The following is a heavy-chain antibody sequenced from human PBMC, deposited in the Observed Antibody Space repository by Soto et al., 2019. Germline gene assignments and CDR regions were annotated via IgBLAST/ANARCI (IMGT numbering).Heavy chain of an antibody. CDR2: ISGSGGST. Sequence: GGSLRLSCAASGFTFSSYAMSWVRQAPGKGLEWVSAISGSGGSTYYADSVKGRFTISRDNSKNTLYLQMNSLRAEDTAVYYCAKDSGSGTYYLYYFDNWGQETRVTVSS. CDR3: AKDSGSGTYYLYYFDN. D-gene: IGHD3-10*01. J-gene: IGHJ4*02. CDR1: GFTFSSYA. V-gene: IGHV3-23*01.